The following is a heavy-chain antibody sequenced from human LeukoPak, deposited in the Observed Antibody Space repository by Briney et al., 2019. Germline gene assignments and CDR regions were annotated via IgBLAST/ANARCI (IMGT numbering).Heavy chain of an antibody. D-gene: IGHD3-16*01. V-gene: IGHV3-23*01. CDR3: AKPTFGGVVNNWFDP. Sequence: GGSLRLSCAASGFTFSSYSMNWVRQAPGKGLEWVSAICGSGGSTYYADSVKGRFTISRDNSKNTLYLQMNSLRAEDTAVYYCAKPTFGGVVNNWFDPWDQGTLVTVSS. J-gene: IGHJ5*02. CDR2: ICGSGGST. CDR1: GFTFSSYS.